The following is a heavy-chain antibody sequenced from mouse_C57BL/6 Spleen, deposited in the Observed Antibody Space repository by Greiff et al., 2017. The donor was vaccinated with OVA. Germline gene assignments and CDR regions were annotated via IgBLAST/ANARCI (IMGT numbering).Heavy chain of an antibody. Sequence: DVMLVESGGGLVKPGGSLKLSCAASGFTFSDYGMHWVRQAPEKGLEWVAYISSGRSTIYYADTVKGRFTISRDNAKNTLFLRMTSLRSEATAMYYCARDLPDYWGQGTTLTVSS. CDR2: ISSGRSTI. CDR1: GFTFSDYG. CDR3: ARDLPDY. J-gene: IGHJ2*01. V-gene: IGHV5-17*01. D-gene: IGHD5-1*01.